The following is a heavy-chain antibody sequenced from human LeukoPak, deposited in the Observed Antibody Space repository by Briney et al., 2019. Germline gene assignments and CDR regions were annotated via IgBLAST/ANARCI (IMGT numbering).Heavy chain of an antibody. CDR3: ARAGGSSVVDFDY. J-gene: IGHJ4*02. CDR2: IKQDGSEK. CDR1: GFTFSSYW. V-gene: IGHV3-7*01. Sequence: GGSLRLSCAASGFTFSSYWMSWVRQAPGKGLEWVANIKQDGSEKYYVDSVKGRFTISRDNAKNSLYLQMNSLRAEDTAVYYCARAGGSSVVDFDYWGQGTLVTVSS. D-gene: IGHD2-2*01.